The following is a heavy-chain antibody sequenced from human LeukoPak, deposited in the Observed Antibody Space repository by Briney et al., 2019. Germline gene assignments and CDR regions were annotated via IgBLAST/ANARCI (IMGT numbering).Heavy chain of an antibody. CDR3: ARGRTIFGVVKLCGEFDY. Sequence: PSETLSLTCTVSGGSISSYYWSWIRQPPGKGLEWIGYIYYSGSTNYNPSLKSRVTIPVDTSKNQFSLKLSSVTAADTAVYYCARGRTIFGVVKLCGEFDYWGQGTLVTVSS. D-gene: IGHD3-3*01. V-gene: IGHV4-59*01. J-gene: IGHJ4*02. CDR1: GGSISSYY. CDR2: IYYSGST.